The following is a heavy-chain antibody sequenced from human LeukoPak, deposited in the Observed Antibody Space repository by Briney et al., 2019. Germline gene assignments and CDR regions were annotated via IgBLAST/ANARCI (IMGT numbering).Heavy chain of an antibody. J-gene: IGHJ4*02. CDR3: ARARQQWLAQDMDY. D-gene: IGHD6-19*01. CDR2: ISSSSSTI. CDR1: GFTFSSYS. Sequence: GGSLRLSCAASGFTFSSYSMYWVRQAPGKGLEWVSYISSSSSTIYYADSVKGRFTISRDNAKNSLYLQMNSLRAEDTAVYYCARARQQWLAQDMDYWGQGTLVTVSS. V-gene: IGHV3-48*01.